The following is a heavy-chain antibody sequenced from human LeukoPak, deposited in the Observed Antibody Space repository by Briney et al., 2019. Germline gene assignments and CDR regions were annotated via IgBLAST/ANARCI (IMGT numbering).Heavy chain of an antibody. V-gene: IGHV3-33*01. CDR3: ARDPSYYDSSGCDY. J-gene: IGHJ4*02. D-gene: IGHD3-22*01. CDR2: IWYDGSNK. CDR1: GFTFSSYG. Sequence: GRSLRLSCAASGFTFSSYGMHWVRQAPGKGLEWVAVIWYDGSNKYYADSVKGRFTISRDSSKNTLYLQMNSLRAEDTAVYYCARDPSYYDSSGCDYWGQGTLVTVSS.